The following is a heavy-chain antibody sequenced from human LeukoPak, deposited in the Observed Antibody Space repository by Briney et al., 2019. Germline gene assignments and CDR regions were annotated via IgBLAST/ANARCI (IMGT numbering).Heavy chain of an antibody. CDR1: GLTFSSYW. D-gene: IGHD6-13*01. CDR3: ARDLGGIDSSSPFDY. CDR2: IKQDGSEK. Sequence: GGSLRLSCAAPGLTFSSYWMSWVCQAPGKGLEWVANIKQDGSEKYYVDSVKGRFTISRDNAKNSLYLQMNSLRAEDTAVYYCARDLGGIDSSSPFDYWGQGTLVTVSS. J-gene: IGHJ4*02. V-gene: IGHV3-7*01.